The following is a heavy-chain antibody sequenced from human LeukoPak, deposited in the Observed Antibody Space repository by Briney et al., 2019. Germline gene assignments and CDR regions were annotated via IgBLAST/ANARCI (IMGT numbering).Heavy chain of an antibody. CDR1: GFTFSDYY. V-gene: IGHV3-33*08. Sequence: EPGGSLRLSCAVSGFTFSDYYMSWIRQAPGKGLEWVAVIWYDGSNKYYADSVKGRFTISRDNSKNTLYLQMNSLRAEDTAVYYCASDVDTAMVNWGQGTLVTVSS. CDR3: ASDVDTAMVN. CDR2: IWYDGSNK. J-gene: IGHJ4*02. D-gene: IGHD5-18*01.